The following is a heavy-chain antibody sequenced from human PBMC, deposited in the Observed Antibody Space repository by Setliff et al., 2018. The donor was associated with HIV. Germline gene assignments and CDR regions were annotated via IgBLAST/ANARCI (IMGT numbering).Heavy chain of an antibody. J-gene: IGHJ6*04. CDR3: ARAAITMIVVIANYGMDV. D-gene: IGHD3-22*01. CDR2: INAGNGNT. Sequence: ASVKVSCKASGYTFTNFAMHWVRQAPGQRLEWMGWINAGNGNTKYSQKFQGRVTITRDTSASTAYMELSSLRSEDTAVYYCARAAITMIVVIANYGMDVWGKGTTVTVSS. V-gene: IGHV1-3*01. CDR1: GYTFTNFA.